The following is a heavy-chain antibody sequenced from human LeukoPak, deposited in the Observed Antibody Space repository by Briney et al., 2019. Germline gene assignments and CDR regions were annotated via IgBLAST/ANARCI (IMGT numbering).Heavy chain of an antibody. CDR3: AILSMDRSVVPPLHW. CDR2: IYPGDSDI. Sequence: GESLKFSGEGPGYTFVAHGSGWVRQMPEKGLEWMGIIYPGDSDIRYSPSFQGQVTISVDKSINTAYLQWSSLKASDTAVYYCAILSMDRSVVPPLHWWGPGDLVTVSS. D-gene: IGHD5-18*01. V-gene: IGHV5-51*01. CDR1: GYTFVAHG. J-gene: IGHJ1*01.